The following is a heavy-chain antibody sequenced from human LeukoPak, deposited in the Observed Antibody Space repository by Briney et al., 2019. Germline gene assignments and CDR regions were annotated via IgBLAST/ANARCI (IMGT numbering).Heavy chain of an antibody. CDR1: GGSISSYH. CDR2: IYYSGST. Sequence: SETLSLTCTVSGGSISSYHWSWIRQPPGKGLEWIGYIYYSGSTNYNPSLKSRVTISVDTSKNQFSLKLSSVTAADTAVYYCARDNSSRDGYFDYWGQGTLVTVSS. V-gene: IGHV4-59*01. J-gene: IGHJ4*02. D-gene: IGHD5-18*01. CDR3: ARDNSSRDGYFDY.